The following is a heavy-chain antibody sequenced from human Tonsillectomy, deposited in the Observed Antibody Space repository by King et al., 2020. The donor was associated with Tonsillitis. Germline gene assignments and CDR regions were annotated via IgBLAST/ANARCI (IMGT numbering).Heavy chain of an antibody. J-gene: IGHJ4*02. D-gene: IGHD2-21*01. CDR3: ARHGSAYSVDY. CDR1: GFTFSSYG. CDR2: IHANTGIT. V-gene: IGHV3-23*03. Sequence: VQLVESGGGLVQPGGSLRLSCEASGFTFSSYGMSWVRQAPGKGLEWVSLIHANTGITSYADSVRGRFTISRANSKNTLVLQMNSLRADDTAVYYCARHGSAYSVDYWGQGTLVTVSS.